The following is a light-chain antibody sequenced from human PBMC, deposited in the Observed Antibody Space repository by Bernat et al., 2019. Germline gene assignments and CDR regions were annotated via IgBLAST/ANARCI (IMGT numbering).Light chain of an antibody. Sequence: QSVLTQPPAVSGAPGQRVTISCTGSRSNIGAGHDVHWYQQLPGTAPKLLIYSNNQRPSGVPDRFSGSKSGTSASLAISGLQSEDEADYYCAAWDDSLNGPGVVFGGGTKLTVL. J-gene: IGLJ2*01. V-gene: IGLV1-44*01. CDR2: SNN. CDR3: AAWDDSLNGPGVV. CDR1: RSNIGAGHD.